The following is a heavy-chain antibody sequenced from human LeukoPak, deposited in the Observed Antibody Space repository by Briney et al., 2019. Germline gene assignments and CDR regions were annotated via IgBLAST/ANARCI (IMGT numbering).Heavy chain of an antibody. Sequence: SETLSLTCTVSGGSISSSSYYWGWIRQPPGKGLEWIGSIYYSGSTNYNPSLKSRVTISVDTSKNQFSLKLSSVTAADTAVYYCARALARYYYDSSGYPDYWGQGTLVTVSS. V-gene: IGHV4-39*07. CDR3: ARALARYYYDSSGYPDY. J-gene: IGHJ4*02. D-gene: IGHD3-22*01. CDR1: GGSISSSSYY. CDR2: IYYSGST.